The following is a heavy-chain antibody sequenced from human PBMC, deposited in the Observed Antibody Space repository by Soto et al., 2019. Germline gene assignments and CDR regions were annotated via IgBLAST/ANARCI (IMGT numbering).Heavy chain of an antibody. J-gene: IGHJ6*02. CDR3: ARDRLVPYGYGMDV. CDR1: GFTFRSYG. CDR2: IWFDGSKK. V-gene: IGHV3-33*01. Sequence: QMQLVESGGGVVQPGRSLRLSCAASGFTFRSYGIHWVRQAPGKGLEWVALIWFDGSKKYYVDSVKGRFAVSRDNSKTTLYLQMISLRVEDTAVYYCARDRLVPYGYGMDVWGQGTTVTVSS. D-gene: IGHD2-2*01.